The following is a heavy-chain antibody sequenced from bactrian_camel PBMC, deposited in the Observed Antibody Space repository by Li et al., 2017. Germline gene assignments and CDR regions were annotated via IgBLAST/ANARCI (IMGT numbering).Heavy chain of an antibody. V-gene: IGHV3S1*01. CDR3: AADAKAVAPWDWIGGYTS. CDR1: GSKSSVRS. CDR2: TLTGSGIT. D-gene: IGHD7*01. J-gene: IGHJ6*01. Sequence: HVQLVESGGGSGQAGGSLRLSCAASGSKSSVRSMAWFRQTPGSEREGVAATLTGSGITFYGDSVKGRFTISEDKAKNTLYLQMDNLRPEDTAMYYCAADAKAVAPWDWIGGYTSWGQGTQVTVS.